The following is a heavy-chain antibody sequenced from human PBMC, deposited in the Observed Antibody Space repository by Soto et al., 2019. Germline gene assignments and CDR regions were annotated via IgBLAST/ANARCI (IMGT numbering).Heavy chain of an antibody. J-gene: IGHJ6*02. D-gene: IGHD1-1*01. V-gene: IGHV4-31*03. Sequence: LSLTCTVSGGSISSGGYYWSWIRQHPGKGLEWIGYIYYSGSTYYNPSLKSRVTISVDTSKNQFSLKLSSVTAADTAVYYCARDRLPTTYYYYGMDVWGQGTTVTVSS. CDR2: IYYSGST. CDR3: ARDRLPTTYYYYGMDV. CDR1: GGSISSGGYY.